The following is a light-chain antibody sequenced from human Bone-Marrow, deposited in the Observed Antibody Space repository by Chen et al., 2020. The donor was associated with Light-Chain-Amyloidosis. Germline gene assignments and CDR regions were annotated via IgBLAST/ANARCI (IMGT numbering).Light chain of an antibody. CDR2: KAS. CDR3: QQYNSYPWT. Sequence: DIQMTQSPSTLSASVGDRVTITCRASQSISSWLAWYQQKPGKAPKLLIYKASSLESGVPSRFSGSGSGTEFTLTISSMQPDYFATYYCQQYNSYPWTFGQGTKVEIK. V-gene: IGKV1-5*03. CDR1: QSISSW. J-gene: IGKJ1*01.